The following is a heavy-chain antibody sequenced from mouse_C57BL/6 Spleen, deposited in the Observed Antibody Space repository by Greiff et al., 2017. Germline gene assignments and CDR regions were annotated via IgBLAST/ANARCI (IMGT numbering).Heavy chain of an antibody. CDR2: IYPGDGDA. CDR1: GYAFSSSW. Sequence: VQLQQSGPELVKPGASVKISCKASGYAFSSSWMNWVKQRPGKGLEWIGRIYPGDGDANYNGKFKGKATLTADKSSSTAYMQLSSLTSEDSAVYDDAREGYYGSSPWLAYWGQGTLVTVSA. D-gene: IGHD1-1*01. CDR3: AREGYYGSSPWLAY. V-gene: IGHV1-82*01. J-gene: IGHJ3*01.